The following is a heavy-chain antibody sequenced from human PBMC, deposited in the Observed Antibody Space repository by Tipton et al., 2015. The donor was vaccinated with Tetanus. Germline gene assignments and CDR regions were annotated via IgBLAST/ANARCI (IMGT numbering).Heavy chain of an antibody. CDR1: GGSFGGYY. CDR3: ARTAAGPDY. D-gene: IGHD6-25*01. Sequence: LRLSCAVYGGSFGGYYWTWIRQPPGKGLEWIGEINHSETTHYNPSLKSRVTLSVDRSKNQFSLKLSSVTAADTAVYYCARTAAGPDYWGQGSLVTVSS. CDR2: INHSETT. J-gene: IGHJ4*02. V-gene: IGHV4-34*01.